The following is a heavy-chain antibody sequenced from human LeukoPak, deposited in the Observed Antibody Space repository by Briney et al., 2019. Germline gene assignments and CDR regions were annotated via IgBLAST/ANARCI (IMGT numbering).Heavy chain of an antibody. V-gene: IGHV3-9*01. CDR1: GFTFDDYA. Sequence: GRSLRLSCAASGFTFDDYAMHWVRHAPGKGLEWVSGITWNSGNIDYADSVKGRFTISRDNSKNSLYLQMNSLRTEDTALYYCAKAGYYGSGSYPDYWGQGTLVTVSS. J-gene: IGHJ4*02. CDR2: ITWNSGNI. CDR3: AKAGYYGSGSYPDY. D-gene: IGHD3-10*01.